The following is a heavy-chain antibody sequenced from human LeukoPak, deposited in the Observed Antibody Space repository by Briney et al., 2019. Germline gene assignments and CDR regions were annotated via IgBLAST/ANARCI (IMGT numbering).Heavy chain of an antibody. CDR2: IRGSAHKI. CDR1: GFSFSTYG. CDR3: AGRPTGYSSGYIH. V-gene: IGHV3-23*01. Sequence: GGSLRLSCVASGFSFSTYGLHWVRQAPEKGLDWVSVIRGSAHKIRYADSVKGRFTISRDNSENIVYLQMNNLRVEDTAVYYCAGRPTGYSSGYIHWGQGTLVTVSS. D-gene: IGHD5-18*01. J-gene: IGHJ4*02.